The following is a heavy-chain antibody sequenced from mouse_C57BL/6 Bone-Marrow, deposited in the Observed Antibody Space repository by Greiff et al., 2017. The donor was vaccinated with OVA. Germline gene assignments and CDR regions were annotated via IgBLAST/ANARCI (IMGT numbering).Heavy chain of an antibody. CDR3: TTEGLDY. J-gene: IGHJ2*01. CDR2: IDPENGDT. Sequence: VQLQQSGAELVRPGASVKLSCTASGFNIKDDYMHWVKQRPEQGLEWIGWIDPENGDTEYASKFQGKATITADTSSNTAYLQLRSLTSEDTAVYYCTTEGLDYWGQGTTLTVSS. V-gene: IGHV14-4*01. CDR1: GFNIKDDY. D-gene: IGHD3-3*01.